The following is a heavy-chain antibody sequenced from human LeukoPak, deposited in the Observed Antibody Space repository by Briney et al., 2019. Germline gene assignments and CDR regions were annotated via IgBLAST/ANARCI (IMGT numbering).Heavy chain of an antibody. CDR1: GCAFSSYC. Sequence: GGSLTLSCAASGCAFSSYCRHWIRQAPGKGLEWVAVISYDGSNKYYADSVKGRFTISRDNSKRTLYLQMNSLRAEDTAVYYCAKDGGFGELSPYYGMDVWGQGTTVTVSS. J-gene: IGHJ6*02. D-gene: IGHD3-10*01. CDR3: AKDGGFGELSPYYGMDV. V-gene: IGHV3-30*18. CDR2: ISYDGSNK.